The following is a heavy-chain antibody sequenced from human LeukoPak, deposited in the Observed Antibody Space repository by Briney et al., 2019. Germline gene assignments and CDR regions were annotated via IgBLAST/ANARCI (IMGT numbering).Heavy chain of an antibody. Sequence: SETLSLTCTVSGGSISSYYWSWIRQPPGKGLEWIGYIHYSGSTNYNPSIKSRVTISVDTSKNQFSLKLSSVTAADTAVYYCASYSSGWSFDYWGQGTLVTVSS. D-gene: IGHD6-19*01. V-gene: IGHV4-59*01. J-gene: IGHJ4*02. CDR3: ASYSSGWSFDY. CDR1: GGSISSYY. CDR2: IHYSGST.